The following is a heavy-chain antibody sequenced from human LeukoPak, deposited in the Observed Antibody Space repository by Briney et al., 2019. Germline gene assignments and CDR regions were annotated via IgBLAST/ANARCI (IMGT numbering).Heavy chain of an antibody. D-gene: IGHD3-10*01. J-gene: IGHJ6*02. CDR1: GFSFSDHY. CDR2: SRNKANSYST. CDR3: TRGPILLWIHNGMDV. Sequence: GGSLRLSCAASGFSFSDHYMDWVRQAPGKGLEWVGRSRNKANSYSTEYAASVKGRFTISRDDSKGIAYLQMNDLKTEDTALYYCTRGPILLWIHNGMDVWGQGTTVTVSS. V-gene: IGHV3-72*01.